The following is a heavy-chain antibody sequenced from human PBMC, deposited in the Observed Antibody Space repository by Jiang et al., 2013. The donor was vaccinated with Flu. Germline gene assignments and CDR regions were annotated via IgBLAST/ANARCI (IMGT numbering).Heavy chain of an antibody. CDR3: ARTHEMATPSYWYFDL. D-gene: IGHD5-24*01. CDR2: IIPIFGTA. J-gene: IGHJ2*01. Sequence: SGAEVKKPGSSVKVSCKASGGTFSSYAISWVRQAPGQGLEWMGGIIPIFGTANYAQKFQGRVTITADKSTSTAYMELSSLRSEDTAVYYCARTHEMATPSYWYFDLWGRGTLVTVSS. V-gene: IGHV1-69*06. CDR1: GGTFSSYA.